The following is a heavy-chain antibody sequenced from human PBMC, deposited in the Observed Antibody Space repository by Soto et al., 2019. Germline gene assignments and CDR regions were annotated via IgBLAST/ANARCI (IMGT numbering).Heavy chain of an antibody. CDR1: GFTFSSYS. J-gene: IGHJ1*01. V-gene: IGHV3-48*02. CDR3: ARVRRYCSGGSCYWAEYFQH. Sequence: GGSLRLSCAASGFTFSSYSMNWVRQAPGKGLEWVSYISSSSSTICYADSVKGRFTISRDNAKNSLYLQMNSLRDEDTAVYYCARVRRYCSGGSCYWAEYFQHWGQGTLVTVSS. CDR2: ISSSSSTI. D-gene: IGHD2-15*01.